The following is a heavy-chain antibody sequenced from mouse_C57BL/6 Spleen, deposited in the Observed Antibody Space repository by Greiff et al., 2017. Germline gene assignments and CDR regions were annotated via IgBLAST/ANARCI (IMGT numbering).Heavy chain of an antibody. CDR1: GYSFTSYY. CDR2: IYPGSGNT. Sequence: QVQLQQSGPELVKPGASVKISCKASGYSFTSYYIHWVKQRPGQGLEWIGWIYPGSGNTKYTEKFKGKATLTADTSSSSAYMQLSSLTSEDSAVYYCARGGYDYYAMDYWGQGTSVTVSS. V-gene: IGHV1-66*01. J-gene: IGHJ4*01. CDR3: ARGGYDYYAMDY. D-gene: IGHD3-1*01.